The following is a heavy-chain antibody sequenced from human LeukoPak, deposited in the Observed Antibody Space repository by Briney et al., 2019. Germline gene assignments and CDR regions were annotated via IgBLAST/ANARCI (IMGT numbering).Heavy chain of an antibody. Sequence: GGSLRLSCAASGFTFSSYAMHWVRQAPGKGLEWVAVISYDGSNKYYADSVKGRFTISRDNSKNTLYLQMNSLRAEDTAVYYCAREYADFWSGYHYFDYWGQGTLVTVSS. V-gene: IGHV3-30-3*01. CDR1: GFTFSSYA. CDR2: ISYDGSNK. D-gene: IGHD3-3*01. CDR3: AREYADFWSGYHYFDY. J-gene: IGHJ4*02.